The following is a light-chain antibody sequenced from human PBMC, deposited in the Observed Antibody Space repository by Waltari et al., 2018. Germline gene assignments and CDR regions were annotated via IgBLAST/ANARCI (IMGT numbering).Light chain of an antibody. Sequence: QTVVTQEPSISVSTGGTVTLTCGLSSGSVSTNYSTSWYQQTPGQAPRPLIYSSDTRSSGVPDRFSGSILGNKAVLTITGAQAHDEGDYHGVLYMGGAILFGGGTKLTVL. CDR1: SGSVSTNYS. CDR2: SSD. CDR3: VLYMGGAIL. J-gene: IGLJ3*02. V-gene: IGLV8-61*01.